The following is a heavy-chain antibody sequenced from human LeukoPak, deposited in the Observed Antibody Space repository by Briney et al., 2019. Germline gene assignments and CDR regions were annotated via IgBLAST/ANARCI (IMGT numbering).Heavy chain of an antibody. CDR2: IIPILGIA. J-gene: IGHJ4*02. V-gene: IGHV1-69*04. CDR3: ARGYYDSSGYPY. Sequence: SVKVSCKASGGTFSSYAISWVRQAPGQGLEWMGRIIPILGIANYAQKFQGRVTITADKSTSTAYMELSSLRSEDTAVYYCARGYYDSSGYPYWGQGTLVTVSS. CDR1: GGTFSSYA. D-gene: IGHD3-22*01.